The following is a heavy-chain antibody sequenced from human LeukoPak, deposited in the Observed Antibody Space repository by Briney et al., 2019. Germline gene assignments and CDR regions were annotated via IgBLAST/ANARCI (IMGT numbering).Heavy chain of an antibody. J-gene: IGHJ4*02. CDR2: IYSGGST. V-gene: IGHV3-66*01. CDR3: ARDLGYCSGGSCYGGADY. CDR1: GFTVSSNY. Sequence: GGSLRLSCAASGFTVSSNYMSWVRQAPGKGLEWVSVIYSGGSTYYADSVKGRFTISRDNSKNTLYLQMNSLRAEDTAVYYCARDLGYCSGGSCYGGADYWGQGTLVTVSS. D-gene: IGHD2-15*01.